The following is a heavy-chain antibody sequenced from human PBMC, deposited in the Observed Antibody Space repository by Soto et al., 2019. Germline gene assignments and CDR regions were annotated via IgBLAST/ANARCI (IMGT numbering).Heavy chain of an antibody. V-gene: IGHV5-51*01. Sequence: PGESLKISCKGSGNIFTAYWIAWVRQMPGKGLEWMGIIYPRESDVRYSPSFQGRVIISADKSFSTAYLQWSSLRASDTAVYYCARVSLTGFYNYYSDMDVWGRGTTVTVSS. CDR2: IYPRESDV. D-gene: IGHD3-9*01. J-gene: IGHJ6*02. CDR1: GNIFTAYW. CDR3: ARVSLTGFYNYYSDMDV.